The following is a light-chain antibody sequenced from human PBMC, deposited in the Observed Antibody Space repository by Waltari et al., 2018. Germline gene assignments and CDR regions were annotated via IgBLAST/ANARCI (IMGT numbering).Light chain of an antibody. CDR1: QSVSRA. V-gene: IGKV3-20*01. Sequence: EIVLTQSPGTLSLSLGERATVSCRTSQSVSRALAWYQKKPGQAPRLLIHGASTRATGIPDRFSGSGSGTDFSLTISRLEPDDFAVYYCQHYLRLPVTFGQGTTVEI. CDR3: QHYLRLPVT. J-gene: IGKJ1*01. CDR2: GAS.